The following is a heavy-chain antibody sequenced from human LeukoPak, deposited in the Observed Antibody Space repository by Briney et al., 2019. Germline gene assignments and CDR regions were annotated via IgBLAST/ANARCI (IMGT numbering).Heavy chain of an antibody. CDR2: TYYSWDT. D-gene: IGHD1-26*01. CDR1: GGSISSTSYY. Sequence: PSETLSLTCTVSGGSISSTSYYWGWIRQPPGKGLEWIGSTYYSWDTYYNPSLKSRVTISVDTSKNQFSLKLSSVTAADTAVYYCASVVGPTFRYFDYWGQGTLVTVSS. CDR3: ASVVGPTFRYFDY. J-gene: IGHJ4*02. V-gene: IGHV4-39*01.